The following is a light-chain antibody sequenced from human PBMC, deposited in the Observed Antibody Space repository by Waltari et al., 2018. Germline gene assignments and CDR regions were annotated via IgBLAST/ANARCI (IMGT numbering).Light chain of an antibody. CDR3: TSYSSSSTLYL. Sequence: QSALTQPASVSGSPGQSTTISCPGPSSDAGSHNFVSSYQQHPGQAPQLIVYEVSYRPSGVADRFSCSKSGNTASLTISRLQAEDEADYYCTSYSSSSTLYLFGTGTKVTVL. CDR1: SSDAGSHNF. J-gene: IGLJ1*01. V-gene: IGLV2-14*03. CDR2: EVS.